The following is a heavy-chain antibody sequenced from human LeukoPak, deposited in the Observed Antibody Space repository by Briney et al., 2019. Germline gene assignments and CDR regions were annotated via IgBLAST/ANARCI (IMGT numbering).Heavy chain of an antibody. CDR3: ARATISGYHFDY. CDR2: IVPIFGTA. Sequence: SVKVPCKASGGTFSSYAISWVRQAPGQGLEWTGGIVPIFGTANYAQKFQGRVTITADESTSTAYMELSSLRSEDTAVYYCARATISGYHFDYWGQGTLVTVSS. CDR1: GGTFSSYA. D-gene: IGHD5-12*01. V-gene: IGHV1-69*13. J-gene: IGHJ4*02.